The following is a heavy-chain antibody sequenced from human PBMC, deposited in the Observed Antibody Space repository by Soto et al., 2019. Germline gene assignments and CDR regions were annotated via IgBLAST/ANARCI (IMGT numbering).Heavy chain of an antibody. CDR2: INSDGSIT. V-gene: IGHV3-74*01. CDR1: GFTFSSNW. Sequence: GGSLRLSCAASGFTFSSNWMHWVRQAPGKGLVWVSRINSDGSITSYADSVKGQFTISRDNAKNTLYLQMNSLRAEDTAVYYCARGSSSWYRSFDYWGQGILVTVSS. J-gene: IGHJ4*02. D-gene: IGHD6-13*01. CDR3: ARGSSSWYRSFDY.